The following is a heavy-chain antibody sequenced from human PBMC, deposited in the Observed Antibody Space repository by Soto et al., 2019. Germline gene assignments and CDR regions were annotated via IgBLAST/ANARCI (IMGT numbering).Heavy chain of an antibody. J-gene: IGHJ4*02. D-gene: IGHD3-22*01. Sequence: QVQLVQSGAEVKKPGSSVKVSCKASGGTFSSYAISWVRQAPGQGPGGMGGIIPIFGTANYAQKFQGRVTITADESTSTAYMELSSLRSEDTAVYYCARGTYYDSSGHASYFDYWGQGTLVTVSS. CDR2: IIPIFGTA. CDR3: ARGTYYDSSGHASYFDY. CDR1: GGTFSSYA. V-gene: IGHV1-69*01.